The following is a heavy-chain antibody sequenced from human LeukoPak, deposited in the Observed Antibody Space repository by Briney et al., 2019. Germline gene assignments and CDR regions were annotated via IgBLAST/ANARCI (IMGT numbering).Heavy chain of an antibody. Sequence: GGSLRLSCAASGFTFSSYSMNWVRQAPGKGLEWVSSISSSSSYIYYADSVKGRFTISRDNAKNSLYLQMNSLKTEDTAMYYCTTDLRWELRPVDYRGQGTLVTVSS. D-gene: IGHD1-26*01. CDR2: ISSSSSYI. CDR3: TTDLRWELRPVDY. J-gene: IGHJ4*02. V-gene: IGHV3-21*03. CDR1: GFTFSSYS.